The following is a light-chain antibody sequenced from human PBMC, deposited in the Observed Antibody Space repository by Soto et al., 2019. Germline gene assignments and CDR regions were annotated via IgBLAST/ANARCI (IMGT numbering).Light chain of an antibody. J-gene: IGKJ2*01. CDR2: GAS. Sequence: EIVMTQSPATLPVSPGEGATLSCRASRSVSSNLAWYQQKPGQAPRLLIYGASTRATGIPARFSGSGSGTEFTLTISSLQSEDFAVYFCQQYTSWLVTFGQGTKLEIK. CDR3: QQYTSWLVT. CDR1: RSVSSN. V-gene: IGKV3-15*01.